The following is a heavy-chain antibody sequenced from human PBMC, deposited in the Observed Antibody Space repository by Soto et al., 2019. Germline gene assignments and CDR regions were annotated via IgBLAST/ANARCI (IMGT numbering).Heavy chain of an antibody. CDR3: VRGLPGEFDP. CDR2: VGFAGDT. CDR1: GFIFSNFD. D-gene: IGHD3-16*01. Sequence: EVQLVESGGGLVQPGGSLRLSCGASGFIFSNFDMHWVRQTTEKGLEWVAGVGFAGDTNYSGSVKGRFTIYRKNAKNSLFLQLNSRRVGETAVYYCVRGLPGEFDPWGQGTLVTGSS. J-gene: IGHJ5*02. V-gene: IGHV3-13*01.